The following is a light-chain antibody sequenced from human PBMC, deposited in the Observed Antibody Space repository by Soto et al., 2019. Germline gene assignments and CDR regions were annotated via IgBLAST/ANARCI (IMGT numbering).Light chain of an antibody. CDR1: QGISSY. V-gene: IGKV1-8*01. Sequence: ALRMTQSPSSLSASTGDRVTITCRARQGISSYLAWYQQKPGKAPKLLIYAASTLQSGVPSRFSGSGSGTDFTLTISCLQSEDFATYCCQQYYSYPRTFGQGTKVEIK. J-gene: IGKJ1*01. CDR3: QQYYSYPRT. CDR2: AAS.